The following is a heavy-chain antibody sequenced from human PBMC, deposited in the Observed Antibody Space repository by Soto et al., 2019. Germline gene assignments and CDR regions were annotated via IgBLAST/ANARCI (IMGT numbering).Heavy chain of an antibody. Sequence: SETLSLTCTVSGGSISSGAYYWSWIRQHPGKGLEWIGYIYYSGSTYYNPFLKSRVTISVDTYKNQFFLMLSSVTAASTPVYYCARDLKVVLWLCVYFLGMDVWGQGTTVTGS. V-gene: IGHV4-31*03. J-gene: IGHJ6*02. CDR3: ARDLKVVLWLCVYFLGMDV. CDR2: IYYSGST. D-gene: IGHD5-18*01. CDR1: GGSISSGAYY.